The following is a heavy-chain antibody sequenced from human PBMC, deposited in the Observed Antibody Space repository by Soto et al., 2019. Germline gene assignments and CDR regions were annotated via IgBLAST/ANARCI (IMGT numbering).Heavy chain of an antibody. J-gene: IGHJ3*02. V-gene: IGHV3-53*02. D-gene: IGHD3-10*01. CDR3: ARDRPGDEGDAFDI. Sequence: EVQLVETGGCLIQPGGSLRLSCAASGLIVSTNYMNWVRQAPGKGLEWVSVLYSGGSTHYAGSVKGRFIISRDNSKNTLYLQRNSLRAEDTAVYYCARDRPGDEGDAFDIWGHGTLVTVSS. CDR1: GLIVSTNY. CDR2: LYSGGST.